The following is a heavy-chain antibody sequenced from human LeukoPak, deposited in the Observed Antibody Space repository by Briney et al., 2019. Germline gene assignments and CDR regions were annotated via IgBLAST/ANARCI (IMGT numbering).Heavy chain of an antibody. V-gene: IGHV3-7*01. CDR2: IRKDGSEI. CDR3: ARGSRLHFYGRTQEHFDT. J-gene: IGHJ4*02. D-gene: IGHD3-10*01. CDR1: GFTLSDVW. Sequence: GGSLRLSCVASGFTLSDVWMSWVRQAPGKGLAWVANIRKDGSEIHYVDSVKGRFTISRDNAKNSLYLQMNSLRAEDTAVYYCARGSRLHFYGRTQEHFDTWGLGTLVTVSS.